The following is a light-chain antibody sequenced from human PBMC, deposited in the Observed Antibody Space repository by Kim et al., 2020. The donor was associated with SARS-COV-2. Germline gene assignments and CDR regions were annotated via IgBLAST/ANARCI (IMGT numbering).Light chain of an antibody. Sequence: GDGGTMTCRARESISQWLAWYQQQPGKPPHLLVYEASDLESGVSPRFSGTGSGTEFTLIIDGLQPEDVAMYFCQQYDSFPLTFGGGTKVDIK. CDR1: ESISQW. CDR2: EAS. CDR3: QQYDSFPLT. J-gene: IGKJ4*01. V-gene: IGKV1-5*03.